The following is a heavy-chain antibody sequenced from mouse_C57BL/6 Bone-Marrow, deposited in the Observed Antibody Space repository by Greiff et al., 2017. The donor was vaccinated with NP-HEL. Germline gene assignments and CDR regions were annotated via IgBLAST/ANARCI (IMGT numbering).Heavy chain of an antibody. CDR2: INYDGSST. J-gene: IGHJ3*01. CDR3: AREGSGYSFAY. CDR1: GFTFSDYY. D-gene: IGHD2-3*01. V-gene: IGHV5-16*01. Sequence: EVMLVESEGGLVQPGSSMKLSCTASGFTFSDYYMAWVRQVPEKGLEWVANINYDGSSTYYLDSLKSRFIISRDNAKNILYLQMSSLKSEDTATYYCAREGSGYSFAYWGQGTLVTVSA.